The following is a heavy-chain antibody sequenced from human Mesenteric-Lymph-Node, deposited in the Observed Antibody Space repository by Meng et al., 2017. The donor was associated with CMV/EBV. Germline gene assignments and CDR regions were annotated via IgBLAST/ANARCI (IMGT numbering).Heavy chain of an antibody. D-gene: IGHD6-13*01. J-gene: IGHJ4*02. CDR2: ISYDGSNK. Sequence: GGSLRLSCAASGFTFSSYAMHWVRQAPGKGLEWVAVISYDGSNKYYADSVKGRFTISRDNSKNTLSLQMNSLRAEDTAVYYCARVGDIAAAHNFDYWGQGTLVTVSS. CDR1: GFTFSSYA. V-gene: IGHV3-30*04. CDR3: ARVGDIAAAHNFDY.